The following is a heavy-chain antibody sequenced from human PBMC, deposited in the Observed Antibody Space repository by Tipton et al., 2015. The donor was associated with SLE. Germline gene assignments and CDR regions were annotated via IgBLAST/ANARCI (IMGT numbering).Heavy chain of an antibody. V-gene: IGHV4-34*01. D-gene: IGHD4-17*01. CDR3: ARYGDDAFDI. Sequence: TLSLTCAVYGGSFSGYYWSWIRQPPGKGLEWIGEINHSGSTNYNPSLKSRVTISVDTSKNQFSLKLSSVTAADTAMYYCARYGDDAFDIWGQGRMVTVSS. CDR2: INHSGST. J-gene: IGHJ3*02. CDR1: GGSFSGYY.